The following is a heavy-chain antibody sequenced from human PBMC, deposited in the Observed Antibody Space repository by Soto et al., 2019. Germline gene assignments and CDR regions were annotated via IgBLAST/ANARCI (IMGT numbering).Heavy chain of an antibody. Sequence: SETLSLTCTVSGASICSGDYYWSWILQHPGKGLEWIGYIYYSGGTYYNPSLKSRVTISVDTSKNQFSLELSSVTAADTAVYYCASIYDSSGYYYGNNWFYARCQGTLVTVSS. D-gene: IGHD3-22*01. J-gene: IGHJ5*01. CDR2: IYYSGGT. CDR3: ASIYDSSGYYYGNNWFYA. V-gene: IGHV4-31*02. CDR1: GASICSGDYY.